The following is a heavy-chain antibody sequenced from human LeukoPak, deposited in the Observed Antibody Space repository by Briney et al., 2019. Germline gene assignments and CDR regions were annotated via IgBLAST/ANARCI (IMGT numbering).Heavy chain of an antibody. CDR1: GGSVNTYY. V-gene: IGHV4-4*07. CDR2: IYSTGIT. J-gene: IGHJ5*02. CDR3: ARPQSGLGWFDP. Sequence: SETLSLTCTVFGGSVNTYYWSWIRQPAGKGLEWIGRIYSTGITTYNPSLKGRVTMSVDTSKNQFSLKLSSVTAADTAVYYCARPQSGLGWFDPWGQGILVTVSS.